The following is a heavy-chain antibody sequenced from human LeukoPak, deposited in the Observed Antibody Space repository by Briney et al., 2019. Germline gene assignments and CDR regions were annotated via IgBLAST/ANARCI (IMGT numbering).Heavy chain of an antibody. CDR3: ARDQYCSGGSCTYYYYYGMDV. Sequence: SETLSLTCTVSGGSFSRYYWSWIRQPPGKGLEWIGYIYYSGSTNYNPSLKSRVTISVDTSKNQFSLKLSSVTAADTAVYYCARDQYCSGGSCTYYYYYGMDVWGQGTTVTVSS. D-gene: IGHD2-15*01. V-gene: IGHV4-59*12. CDR1: GGSFSRYY. CDR2: IYYSGST. J-gene: IGHJ6*02.